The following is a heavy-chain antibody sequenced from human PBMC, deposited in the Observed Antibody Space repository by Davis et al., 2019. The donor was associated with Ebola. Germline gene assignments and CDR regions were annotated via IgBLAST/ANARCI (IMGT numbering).Heavy chain of an antibody. CDR1: GGSFSGYY. Sequence: SETLSLTCAVYGGSFSGYYWSWIRQPPGKGLEWIGYIHYTGPTNYNPSLKSRLTISIDTSKNQFTLKMTSVTAADTAVYYCARVYGDYTNYFDSWGQGTLVTVSS. D-gene: IGHD4-17*01. J-gene: IGHJ4*02. CDR2: IHYTGPT. V-gene: IGHV4-59*01. CDR3: ARVYGDYTNYFDS.